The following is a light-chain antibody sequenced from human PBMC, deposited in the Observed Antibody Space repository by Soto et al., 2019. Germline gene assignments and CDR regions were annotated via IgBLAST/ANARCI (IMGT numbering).Light chain of an antibody. J-gene: IGLJ3*02. V-gene: IGLV2-14*01. CDR2: EVS. Sequence: QSALTQPASVSGSPGQSITISCTGTSSDVGGYNYVSWYQQHPGKAPKLMIYEVSNRPSGVYNRFSGSKSGNTASLTISGLQSEDEADYYCRSYTSSSTVFGGGTKLTVL. CDR1: SSDVGGYNY. CDR3: RSYTSSSTV.